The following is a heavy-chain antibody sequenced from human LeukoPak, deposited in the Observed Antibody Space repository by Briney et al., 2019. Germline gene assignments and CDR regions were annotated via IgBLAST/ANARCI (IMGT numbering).Heavy chain of an antibody. CDR2: MIPIFGTA. D-gene: IGHD1-26*01. CDR3: AREGGKVGATRGYYYYYYMDV. J-gene: IGHJ6*03. Sequence: GASVKVSCKASGGTFSSYAISWVRQAPGQGLEWMGGMIPIFGTANYAQKLQGRVTMTTDTSTSTAYMELRSLRSDDTAVYYCAREGGKVGATRGYYYYYYMDVWGKGTTVTVSS. CDR1: GGTFSSYA. V-gene: IGHV1-69*05.